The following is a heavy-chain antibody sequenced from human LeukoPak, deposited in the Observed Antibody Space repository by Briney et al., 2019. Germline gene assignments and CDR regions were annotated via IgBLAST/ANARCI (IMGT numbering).Heavy chain of an antibody. CDR1: GGSMTNSTYY. J-gene: IGHJ4*02. D-gene: IGHD5-18*01. CDR2: IYYSGST. CDR3: ARVDTAMVGFDY. Sequence: PSETLSLTCTVSGGSMTNSTYYWGWIRQPPGKGLEWIGSIYYSGSTYYNPSLKSRVTISVDTSKNQFSLKLSSVTAADTAVYYCARVDTAMVGFDYWGQGTLVTVSS. V-gene: IGHV4-39*07.